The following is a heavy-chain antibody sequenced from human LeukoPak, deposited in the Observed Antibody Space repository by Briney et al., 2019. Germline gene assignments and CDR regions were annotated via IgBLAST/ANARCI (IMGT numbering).Heavy chain of an antibody. J-gene: IGHJ4*02. D-gene: IGHD2-15*01. Sequence: GGSLRLSCAASGFTFSSYAMTWVRQAPGKGLEWVSASTGGGDTTYYADSVKGRFTISRDNSKNTLYLQMNSLRAEDTAVYYCAKTPTMRYCSGGSCPDYWGQGTLATVSS. CDR3: AKTPTMRYCSGGSCPDY. CDR2: STGGGDTT. V-gene: IGHV3-23*01. CDR1: GFTFSSYA.